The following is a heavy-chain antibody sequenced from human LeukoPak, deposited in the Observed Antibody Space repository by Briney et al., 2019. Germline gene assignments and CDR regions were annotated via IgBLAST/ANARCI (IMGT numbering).Heavy chain of an antibody. CDR1: GGSISSFY. J-gene: IGHJ5*02. CDR3: ARVTIAAAGIEGWFDH. D-gene: IGHD6-13*01. Sequence: SETLSLTCTVSGGSISSFYWSWIRQPPGKGLEWIAYIYYSGITNYNPSLKSRATISVDTSKKQSSLKLSSVTAADTAVYYCARVTIAAAGIEGWFDHWGQGTLVTVSS. CDR2: IYYSGIT. V-gene: IGHV4-59*01.